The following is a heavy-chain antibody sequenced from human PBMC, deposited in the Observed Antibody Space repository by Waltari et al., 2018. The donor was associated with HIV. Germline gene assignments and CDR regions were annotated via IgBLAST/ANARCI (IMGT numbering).Heavy chain of an antibody. CDR2: INQDGGEK. D-gene: IGHD6-13*01. Sequence: EVQLVESGGGLVQPGGSLRLSCAASGFTFSDHWMSWVRRAAGKGLEWVANINQDGGEKNYVDSVKGRFTISRDNAKNSLYLQLNSLRAEDTAVYYCARDGVAAGIYFDKWGQGTLVTVSS. CDR1: GFTFSDHW. CDR3: ARDGVAAGIYFDK. J-gene: IGHJ4*02. V-gene: IGHV3-7*01.